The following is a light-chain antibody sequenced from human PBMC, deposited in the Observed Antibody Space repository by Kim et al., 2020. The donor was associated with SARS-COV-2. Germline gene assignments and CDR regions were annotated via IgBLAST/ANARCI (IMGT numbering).Light chain of an antibody. CDR1: NIGSKN. Sequence: VAPGQTARITGGGNNIGSKNVHWYQQKPGKAPVLVIYRESNRPSGIPERFSGSNSGNTATLTISRAQAGDEADYYCQVWDSSTVVFGGGTQLTVL. J-gene: IGLJ2*01. CDR2: RES. V-gene: IGLV3-9*01. CDR3: QVWDSSTVV.